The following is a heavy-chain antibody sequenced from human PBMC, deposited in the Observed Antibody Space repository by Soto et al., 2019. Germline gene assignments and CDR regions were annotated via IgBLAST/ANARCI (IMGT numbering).Heavy chain of an antibody. CDR3: VRETQIVRVVVPPPGSPGALDM. Sequence: GVSRRRSXSVSGFTFENYAIRWVRHDPGNVLGCVAVVSHDGLSKHYAESVKGRLTSSRDNYRDTLSLQMNSVRLEDTAVYYCVRETQIVRVVVPPPGSPGALDMWGQGTMVTVS. CDR2: VSHDGLSK. D-gene: IGHD2-15*01. V-gene: IGHV3-30-3*01. CDR1: GFTFENYA. J-gene: IGHJ3*02.